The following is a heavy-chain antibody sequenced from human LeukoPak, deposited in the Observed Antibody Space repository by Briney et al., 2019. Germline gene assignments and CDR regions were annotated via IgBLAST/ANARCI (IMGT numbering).Heavy chain of an antibody. CDR2: ISGSGALT. CDR3: AKDSSSCPDY. D-gene: IGHD6-13*01. V-gene: IGHV3-23*01. Sequence: GGSLRLSCAASGFTFSSYAMSWVRQAPGKGLEWVSGISGSGALTYYADSVKGRFTISRDNSKNTLYLQMNSLRAEDTAVYYCAKDSSSCPDYWGQGTLVTVSS. J-gene: IGHJ4*02. CDR1: GFTFSSYA.